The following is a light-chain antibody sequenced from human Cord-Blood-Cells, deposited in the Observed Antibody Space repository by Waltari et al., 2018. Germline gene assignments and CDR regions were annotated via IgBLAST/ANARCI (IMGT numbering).Light chain of an antibody. Sequence: DIQMTKSPSSLSASLGDRVTITCRASQSISSYLNWYQQKPGKAPKLLIYAASSLQSGVPSRFRGSGSGTDFALTISSLQPEDFATYYGRQSYSTPLSFGGGTKVEIK. V-gene: IGKV1-39*01. CDR2: AAS. CDR3: RQSYSTPLS. J-gene: IGKJ4*01. CDR1: QSISSY.